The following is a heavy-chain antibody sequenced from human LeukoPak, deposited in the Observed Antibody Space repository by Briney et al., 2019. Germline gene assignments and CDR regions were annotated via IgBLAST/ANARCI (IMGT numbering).Heavy chain of an antibody. D-gene: IGHD3-10*01. CDR2: INHSGST. CDR1: GGSISSYY. V-gene: IGHV4-34*01. CDR3: ARVGYYYGSGISPG. Sequence: KPSETLSLTCTVSGGSISSYYWSWIRQPPGKGLEWIGEINHSGSTNYNPSLKSRVTISVDTSKNQFLLKLSSVTAADTAVYYCARVGYYYGSGISPGWGQGTLVTVSS. J-gene: IGHJ4*02.